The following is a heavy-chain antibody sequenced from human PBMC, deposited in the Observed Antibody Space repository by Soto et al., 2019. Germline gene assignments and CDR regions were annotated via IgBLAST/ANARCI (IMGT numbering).Heavy chain of an antibody. CDR1: GFPFSTYT. V-gene: IGHV3-23*04. J-gene: IGHJ4*02. Sequence: EVQLVESGGGLVQPGGSLRLSCVGSGFPFSTYTMSWVRQAPGQGLEWLSGIYGGGDGISYADSVKGRFTISRDNSRSTLYLQMNSLRSDDTAIYYGAKDRQPDGFWPFDHWGRGTLIVVSS. D-gene: IGHD3-3*01. CDR2: IYGGGDGI. CDR3: AKDRQPDGFWPFDH.